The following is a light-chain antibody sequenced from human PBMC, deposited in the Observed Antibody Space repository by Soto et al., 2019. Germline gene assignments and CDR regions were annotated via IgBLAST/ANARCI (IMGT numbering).Light chain of an antibody. CDR2: GNS. CDR1: SSNIGAGYD. V-gene: IGLV1-40*01. Sequence: QSVLTQPPSVSGAPGQRVTISCTGSSSNIGAGYDVHWYQQLPGTAPKLLIYGNSNRPSGVPDRFSGSKSGTSASLAITGXXXEXEAXYYCQSYDSSLSGYVFGTGTKVTVL. CDR3: QSYDSSLSGYV. J-gene: IGLJ1*01.